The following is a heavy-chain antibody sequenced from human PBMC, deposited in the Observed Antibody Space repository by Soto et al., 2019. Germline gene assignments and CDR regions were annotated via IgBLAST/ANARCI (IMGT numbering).Heavy chain of an antibody. D-gene: IGHD3-10*01. Sequence: LRLSCAASGFTFSGSAMHWVRQASGKGLEWVGRIRSKANNYATAYAASVRGMFTVSRDDSKNTAFLQMNSLKTEDTAVYYCTIQEEVYSGYFQHWGPGTLVTVSS. V-gene: IGHV3-73*01. CDR3: TIQEEVYSGYFQH. CDR1: GFTFSGSA. J-gene: IGHJ1*01. CDR2: IRSKANNYAT.